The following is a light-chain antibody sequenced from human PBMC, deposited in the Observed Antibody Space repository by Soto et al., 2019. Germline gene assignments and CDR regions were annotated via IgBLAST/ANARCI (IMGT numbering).Light chain of an antibody. CDR3: QQYQTYWT. CDR2: TAS. J-gene: IGKJ1*01. CDR1: ESIDNW. V-gene: IGKV1-5*01. Sequence: DIQMTQSPSTLSSSVGEAVTITCRASESIDNWLAWYQQKPGKAPKLLIFTASTLVRGVPSRFSGSGSGTEFTLTISSLQPDDYAAFYCQQYQTYWTFGQGTKVDIK.